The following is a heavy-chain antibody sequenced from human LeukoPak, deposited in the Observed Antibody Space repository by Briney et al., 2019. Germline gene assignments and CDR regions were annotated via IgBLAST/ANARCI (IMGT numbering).Heavy chain of an antibody. CDR3: VKGVQGVRGSNSREYFQH. CDR2: ISRDGAGT. CDR1: GFSFSSSA. Sequence: PGGSLRLSCLASGFSFSSSAMHWVRQAAGKGLEYVSAISRDGAGTYYADSVKDRVTISRDNSKNTLYLQMSSLTPEDTAVYYCVKGVQGVRGSNSREYFQHWGQGTLVTVSS. V-gene: IGHV3-64D*06. D-gene: IGHD3-10*01. J-gene: IGHJ1*01.